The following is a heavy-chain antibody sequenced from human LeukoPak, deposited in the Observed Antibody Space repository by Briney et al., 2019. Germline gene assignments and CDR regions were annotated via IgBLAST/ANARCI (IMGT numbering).Heavy chain of an antibody. D-gene: IGHD6-13*01. V-gene: IGHV4-39*01. CDR1: GGSISSSSYY. CDR3: ARDWQQLVPYYYHGMDV. J-gene: IGHJ6*02. CDR2: IYYSGST. Sequence: SETLSLTCTVSGGSISSSSYYWGWIRQPPGKGLEWIGSIYYSGSTYYNPSLKSRVTISVDTSKNQFSLKLSSVTAADTAVYYCARDWQQLVPYYYHGMDVWGQGTTVTVSS.